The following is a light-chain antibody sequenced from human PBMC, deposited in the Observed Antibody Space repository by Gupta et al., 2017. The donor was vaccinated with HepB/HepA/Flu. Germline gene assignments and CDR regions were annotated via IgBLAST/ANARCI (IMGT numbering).Light chain of an antibody. CDR1: NIGSKS. CDR2: DDS. Sequence: SYVLSPPPSVSVAPGQTARFTCGGNNIGSKSVHWYQQKPGQAPVLVVYDDSDRPSGLPERFSGSNSGNTATLTISRVETGEEADYFCQGWDSSSDHPVFGGGTKLTVL. V-gene: IGLV3-21*02. CDR3: QGWDSSSDHPV. J-gene: IGLJ2*01.